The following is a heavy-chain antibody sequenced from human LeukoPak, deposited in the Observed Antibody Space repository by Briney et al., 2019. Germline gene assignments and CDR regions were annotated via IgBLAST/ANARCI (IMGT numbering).Heavy chain of an antibody. D-gene: IGHD2/OR15-2a*01. J-gene: IGHJ6*02. Sequence: PGGSLRLSCAASGFTFSSYSMNWVRQAPGKGLEWVSYISSSSSTIYYADSVKGRFTISRDNAKNSLYLQMNSLRAEDTAVYYCARTLAIYGSEENGMDVWGQGTTVTVSS. CDR1: GFTFSSYS. CDR3: ARTLAIYGSEENGMDV. CDR2: ISSSSSTI. V-gene: IGHV3-48*04.